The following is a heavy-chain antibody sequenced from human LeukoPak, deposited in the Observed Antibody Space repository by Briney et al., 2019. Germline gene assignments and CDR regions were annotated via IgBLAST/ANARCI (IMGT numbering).Heavy chain of an antibody. D-gene: IGHD2-2*01. CDR2: IYYSGST. J-gene: IGHJ4*02. V-gene: IGHV4-39*01. CDR1: GGSISSSSYY. CDR3: ARHPILGYCSSTSCRKYYFDY. Sequence: PSETLSLTCTVSGGSISSSSYYWGWLRQPPGKGLEWIGSIYYSGSTYYNPSLESRVTISVDTSKNQFSLKLSSVTAADTAVYYCARHPILGYCSSTSCRKYYFDYWGQGTLVTVSS.